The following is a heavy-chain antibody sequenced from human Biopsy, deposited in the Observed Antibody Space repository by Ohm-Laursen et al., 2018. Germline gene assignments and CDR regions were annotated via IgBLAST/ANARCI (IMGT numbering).Heavy chain of an antibody. CDR2: IKEDGSEI. CDR1: GFSFRDYW. CDR3: ARGYSV. J-gene: IGHJ4*02. V-gene: IGHV3-7*01. Sequence: SLRLSCAASGFSFRDYWMSWVRRAPGKGLEWVATIKEDGSEIKYVAFVKGRFTISRDNTESSLYLQMNNLTAEDTAVYYCARGYSVWGQGTLVTVSS. D-gene: IGHD5-18*01.